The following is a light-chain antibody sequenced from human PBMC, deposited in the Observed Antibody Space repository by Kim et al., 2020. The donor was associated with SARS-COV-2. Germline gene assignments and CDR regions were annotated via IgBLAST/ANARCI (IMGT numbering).Light chain of an antibody. Sequence: VSPGERATLSCRATERVSINLAWYQQKPGQPPRLLISNASTRAAGIPARFSGSGSGTDFALTISSLQSEDSAVYYCQQYYKWPRTFGQGTKVEIK. V-gene: IGKV3-15*01. J-gene: IGKJ1*01. CDR3: QQYYKWPRT. CDR1: ERVSIN. CDR2: NAS.